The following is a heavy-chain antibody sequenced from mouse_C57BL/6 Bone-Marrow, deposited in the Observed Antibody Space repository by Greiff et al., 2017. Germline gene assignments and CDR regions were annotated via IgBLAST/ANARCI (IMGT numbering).Heavy chain of an antibody. V-gene: IGHV1-81*01. CDR3: ARNRYYYGSPWFAY. Sequence: VQLQQSGAELARPGASVKLSCKASGYTFTSYGISWVKQRTGQGLEWIGEIYPRSGNTYYNEKFKGKATLTADKSSSTAYMELRSLTSEDSAVYFCARNRYYYGSPWFAYGGQGTLVTVSA. CDR2: IYPRSGNT. D-gene: IGHD1-1*01. J-gene: IGHJ3*01. CDR1: GYTFTSYG.